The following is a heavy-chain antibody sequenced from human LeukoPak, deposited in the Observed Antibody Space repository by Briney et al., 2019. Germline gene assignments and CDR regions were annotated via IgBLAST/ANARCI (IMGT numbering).Heavy chain of an antibody. D-gene: IGHD3-9*01. J-gene: IGHJ4*02. CDR2: INHTGST. CDR3: ARGPVRLARPFDY. Sequence: SETLSLTRSVQGGSLSGAYWTWIRQPPGKGLEWIGEINHTGSTNYNPSLKSRVTMSADTPKNQFSLNLTSVTAADAAVYYCARGPVRLARPFDYWGQGTLVTVSS. V-gene: IGHV4-34*01. CDR1: GGSLSGAY.